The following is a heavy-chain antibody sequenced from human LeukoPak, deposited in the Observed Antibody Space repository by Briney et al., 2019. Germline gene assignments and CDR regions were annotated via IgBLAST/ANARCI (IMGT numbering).Heavy chain of an antibody. CDR1: GFTFSSYA. CDR2: IRYDGTNK. CDR3: AKVRATYYDFWSGYYSGDAFDI. J-gene: IGHJ3*02. Sequence: GGSLRLSCAASGFTFSSYAMHWVRQAPGKGLEWVTFIRYDGTNKYYADSVKGRFTISRDNSKNTLYLQMNSLRPEDTAVYYCAKVRATYYDFWSGYYSGDAFDIWGQGTMVTVSS. D-gene: IGHD3-3*01. V-gene: IGHV3-30*02.